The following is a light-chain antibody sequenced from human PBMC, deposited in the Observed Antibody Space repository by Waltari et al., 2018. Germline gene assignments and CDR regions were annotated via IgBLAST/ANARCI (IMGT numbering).Light chain of an antibody. CDR1: QGGGSSR. Sequence: EIVLTQSPGTASLYPGERVTLSCRASQGGGSSRIAWYQQKPGQAPRLVIYRASRRATGIPDRFSCSGSGTDFSLTISRLEPEDFAVYYCQQHGTLPATFGQGTKVELK. CDR2: RAS. CDR3: QQHGTLPAT. V-gene: IGKV3-20*01. J-gene: IGKJ1*01.